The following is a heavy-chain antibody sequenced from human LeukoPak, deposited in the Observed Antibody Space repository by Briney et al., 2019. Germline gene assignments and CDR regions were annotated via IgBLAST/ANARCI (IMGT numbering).Heavy chain of an antibody. CDR3: ARAYPRLMTTVTSYFDY. D-gene: IGHD4-17*01. Sequence: ASVKVSCKASGYTFTSYYMHGVRQAPGHGLEWMGIINPSGGSTSYAQKFQGRVTMTRDTSTSTVYMELSSLRSEDTAVYYCARAYPRLMTTVTSYFDYWGQGTLVTVSS. CDR1: GYTFTSYY. J-gene: IGHJ4*02. V-gene: IGHV1-46*01. CDR2: INPSGGST.